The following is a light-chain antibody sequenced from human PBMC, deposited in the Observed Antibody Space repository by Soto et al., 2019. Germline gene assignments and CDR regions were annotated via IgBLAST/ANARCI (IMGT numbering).Light chain of an antibody. CDR3: QQYNNWRT. V-gene: IGKV3D-15*01. CDR2: GAS. CDR1: QSVTSN. Sequence: EIVLTQSPGTLSLSPGERATLTCRASQSVTSNFLAWYQQKPGPAPRLLMYGASSRATGIPDRFSGSGSGTEFTLTISSLQSEDFAVYYCQQYNNWRTFGQGTKV. J-gene: IGKJ1*01.